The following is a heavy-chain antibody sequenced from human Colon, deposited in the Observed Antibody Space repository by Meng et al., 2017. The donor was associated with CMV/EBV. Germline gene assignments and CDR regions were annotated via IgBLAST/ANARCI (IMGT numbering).Heavy chain of an antibody. CDR1: GFTFSSYA. D-gene: IGHD3-3*01. CDR3: VRSMVFGVTAPDY. V-gene: IGHV3-53*01. J-gene: IGHJ4*02. Sequence: GESLKISCAASGFTFSSYAMTWVRQAPGKGLEWVSVVYSSGSTYYADSVKGRFTISRDNSKNTLYLQMNSLRAEDTAVYYCVRSMVFGVTAPDYWGQGTLVTVSS. CDR2: VYSSGST.